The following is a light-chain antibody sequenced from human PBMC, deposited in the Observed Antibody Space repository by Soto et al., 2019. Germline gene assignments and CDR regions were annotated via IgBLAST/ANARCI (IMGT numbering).Light chain of an antibody. Sequence: EFVLTQSPGTLSLPPGERATLSCRASQSVSSSYLAWYQQKPGQAPRLLIYGASSRATGIPDRFSGSGSGTDFTLTISRLEPEDFAVYYCQQYGSSPYTFGQGTKLEIK. V-gene: IGKV3-20*01. CDR2: GAS. J-gene: IGKJ2*01. CDR3: QQYGSSPYT. CDR1: QSVSSSY.